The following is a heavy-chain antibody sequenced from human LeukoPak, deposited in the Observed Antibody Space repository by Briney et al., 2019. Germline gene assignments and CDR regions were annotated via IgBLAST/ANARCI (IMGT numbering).Heavy chain of an antibody. CDR1: GFTFSSYA. Sequence: PGGSLRLSCAASGFTFSSYAMHWVRQAPGKGLEWVAVISYDGSNKYYADSVEGRFTISRDNSKNTLYLQMNSLRAEDTAVYYCARDGRIAAADANWFDPWGQGTLVTVSS. D-gene: IGHD6-13*01. CDR3: ARDGRIAAADANWFDP. V-gene: IGHV3-30*04. J-gene: IGHJ5*02. CDR2: ISYDGSNK.